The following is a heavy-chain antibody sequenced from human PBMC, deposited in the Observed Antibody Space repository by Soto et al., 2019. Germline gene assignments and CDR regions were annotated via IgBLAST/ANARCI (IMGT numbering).Heavy chain of an antibody. Sequence: QVQLVESGGDVVQPGRSLRLSCAASGFTFSHYGLHWVRQTPGKGLEWVAVIWDDGNKKFYADSVKGRFTIARDNSENMLYLQMNSLRAEDTAVYFCVRGGNAAGAFDIWGQWTMVTVFS. D-gene: IGHD3-16*01. CDR2: IWDDGNKK. CDR1: GFTFSHYG. J-gene: IGHJ3*02. CDR3: VRGGNAAGAFDI. V-gene: IGHV3-33*01.